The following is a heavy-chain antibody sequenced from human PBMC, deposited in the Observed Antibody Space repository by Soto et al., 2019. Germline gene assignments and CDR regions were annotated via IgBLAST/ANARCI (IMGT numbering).Heavy chain of an antibody. CDR1: GFTFNNYA. V-gene: IGHV3-9*01. CDR2: ISRNSSSI. Sequence: GGSLRLSCAASGFTFNNYAMNWVRQAPGKGLEWVSCISRNSSSIGYADSVKGRFTISRDNAKNSLYLQMNSLRAEDTALYYCAKARGPDIVVVPAAIRWGAFDIWGQGTMVTVS. CDR3: AKARGPDIVVVPAAIRWGAFDI. D-gene: IGHD2-2*01. J-gene: IGHJ3*02.